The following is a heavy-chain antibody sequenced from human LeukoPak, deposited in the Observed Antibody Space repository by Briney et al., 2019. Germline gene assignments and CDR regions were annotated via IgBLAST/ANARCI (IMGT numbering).Heavy chain of an antibody. CDR1: GYSISGGYY. Sequence: SETLSLTCTVSGYSISGGYYWTWIRQPPGKGLEWIGEINHSGSTNYNPSLKSRVTISVDTSKNQFSLKLSSVTAADTAVYYCAREATVAKRGDYFDYWGQGTLVTVSS. J-gene: IGHJ4*02. V-gene: IGHV4-34*01. D-gene: IGHD6-19*01. CDR3: AREATVAKRGDYFDY. CDR2: INHSGST.